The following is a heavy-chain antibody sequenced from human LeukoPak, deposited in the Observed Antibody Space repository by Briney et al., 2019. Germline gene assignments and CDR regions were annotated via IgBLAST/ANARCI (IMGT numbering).Heavy chain of an antibody. V-gene: IGHV3-48*01. CDR2: FCISGTI. J-gene: IGHJ4*02. Sequence: GGSLRLSCAASGFAFNTYDMHWVRQAPGGGPQWIAYFCISGTIYYSDSVRGRCTISRDSAKNSLYLQMNGLRVDDTAIYYCAGYGVYPYWGQGTPVTVSS. D-gene: IGHD5/OR15-5a*01. CDR1: GFAFNTYD. CDR3: AGYGVYPY.